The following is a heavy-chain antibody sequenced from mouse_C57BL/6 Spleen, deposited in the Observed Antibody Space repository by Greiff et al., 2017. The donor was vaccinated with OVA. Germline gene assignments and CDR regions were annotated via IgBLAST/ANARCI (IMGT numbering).Heavy chain of an antibody. V-gene: IGHV1-80*01. D-gene: IGHD2-4*01. CDR3: ARSDYDPYYAMDY. Sequence: QVQLQHSGAELVKPGASVKISCKASGYAFSSYWMNWVKQRPGKGLEWIGQIYPGDGDTNYNGKFKGKATLTADKSSSTAYMQLSSLTSEDSAVYFCARSDYDPYYAMDYWGQGTSVTVSS. CDR1: GYAFSSYW. J-gene: IGHJ4*01. CDR2: IYPGDGDT.